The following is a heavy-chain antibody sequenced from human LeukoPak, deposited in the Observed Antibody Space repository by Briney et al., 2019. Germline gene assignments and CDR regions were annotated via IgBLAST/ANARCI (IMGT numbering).Heavy chain of an antibody. CDR1: GGSISGYY. D-gene: IGHD1-26*01. Sequence: SETLSLTCTVSGGSISGYYWSWIRQPPGKGLEWIAYIYYNGISNYNPSLKSRVIISVDSSKNQFSLKLTSVTAADTAVYYCARRAYRAVGAFRRGFDYWGQGTLVTVSS. CDR3: ARRAYRAVGAFRRGFDY. J-gene: IGHJ4*02. V-gene: IGHV4-59*01. CDR2: IYYNGIS.